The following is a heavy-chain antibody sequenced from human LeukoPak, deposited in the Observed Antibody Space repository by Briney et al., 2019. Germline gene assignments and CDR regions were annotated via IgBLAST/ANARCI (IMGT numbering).Heavy chain of an antibody. V-gene: IGHV4-59*01. CDR3: ARHWAETTGPYAFDI. CDR2: IYYSGGT. D-gene: IGHD1-14*01. Sequence: SETLSLTCVVSGASISSYYWSWIRQPPGKGLEWIGYIYYSGGTNYNPSLKSRVTMSVDTSKNQFSLKLTSLTAADTAVYFCARHWAETTGPYAFDIWGQGTMVTVSS. CDR1: GASISSYY. J-gene: IGHJ3*02.